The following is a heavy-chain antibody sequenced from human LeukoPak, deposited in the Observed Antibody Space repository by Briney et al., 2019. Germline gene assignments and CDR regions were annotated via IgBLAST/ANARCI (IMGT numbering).Heavy chain of an antibody. J-gene: IGHJ4*02. CDR1: GFIFTNYG. V-gene: IGHV3-23*01. D-gene: IGHD3-22*01. CDR3: AKGHGDSSGYYYLDS. CDR2: IRGKAGTT. Sequence: GGSLRLSCAASGFIFTNYGMSWVRQAPGEGLEWVSAIRGKAGTTYSADSVKGRFTNFRDNTKNELYLQMNSLRVEDTAVYYCAKGHGDSSGYYYLDSWGLGTLVTVSS.